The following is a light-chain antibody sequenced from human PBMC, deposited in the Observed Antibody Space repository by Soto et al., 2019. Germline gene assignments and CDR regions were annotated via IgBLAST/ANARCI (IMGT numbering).Light chain of an antibody. V-gene: IGKV3-20*01. CDR2: GAS. J-gene: IGKJ5*01. Sequence: EIVVTQSPGTLSLSPGERATLSCRATQSVSSSYLAWYQQKPGQAPRLLIYGASSRATGIPDRFSGSGSGTDFTLTISRLEPEDFAVYYCQQYGRLPITFGQGTRLEI. CDR1: QSVSSSY. CDR3: QQYGRLPIT.